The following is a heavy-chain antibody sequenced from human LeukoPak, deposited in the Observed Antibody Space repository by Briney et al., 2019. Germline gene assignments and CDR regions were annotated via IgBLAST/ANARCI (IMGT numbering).Heavy chain of an antibody. D-gene: IGHD2-21*01. CDR3: ARHKDIALLFRAFQI. CDR2: IFYSGYT. Sequence: SETLSLTCTVSGGSLSSYYWSWIRQSPGKGLEWIGYIFYSGYTKYNPSLESRVTMSVDTSKNQFSLKLSSVSAADTAVYYCARHKDIALLFRAFQIWGQGTMVTVSS. V-gene: IGHV4-59*01. J-gene: IGHJ3*02. CDR1: GGSLSSYY.